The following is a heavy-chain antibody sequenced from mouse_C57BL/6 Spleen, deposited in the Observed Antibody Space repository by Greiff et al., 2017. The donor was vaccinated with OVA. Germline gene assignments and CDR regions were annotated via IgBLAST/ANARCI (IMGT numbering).Heavy chain of an antibody. V-gene: IGHV1-26*01. Sequence: EVQLQQSGPELVKPGASVKISCKASGYTFTDYYMNWVKQSHGKSLEWIGDINPNNGGTSYNQKFKGKATLTVDKSSSTAYMELRSLTSEDSAVYYCASGAYYDYGGGAMDYWGQGTSVTVSS. J-gene: IGHJ4*01. CDR2: INPNNGGT. CDR3: ASGAYYDYGGGAMDY. CDR1: GYTFTDYY. D-gene: IGHD2-4*01.